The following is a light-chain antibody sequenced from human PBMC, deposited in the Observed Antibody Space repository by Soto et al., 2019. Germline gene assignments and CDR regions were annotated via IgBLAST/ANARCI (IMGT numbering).Light chain of an antibody. CDR1: QSVSNY. J-gene: IGKJ4*01. Sequence: EIVLTQSPATLSLSPGERATLSCRASQSVSNYLAWFQQKPGQAPRLLIYDASNRATGIPARFSGSGSGTGFTLTISSLEPEDFAVYYCQQRSSWPLLTFGGGTKVEI. CDR2: DAS. CDR3: QQRSSWPLLT. V-gene: IGKV3-11*01.